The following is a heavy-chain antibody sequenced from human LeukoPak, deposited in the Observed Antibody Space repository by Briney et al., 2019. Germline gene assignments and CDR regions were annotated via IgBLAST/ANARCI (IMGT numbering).Heavy chain of an antibody. J-gene: IGHJ4*02. Sequence: SETLSLTCAVSGGSISSSNWWSWVRQPPGKGLEWIGEIYHSGSTNYNPSLKSRVTISVDKSKNQFSLKLSSVTAADTAVYYCARTAYCGGDCSAFDYWGQGTLVTVSS. D-gene: IGHD2-21*02. CDR3: ARTAYCGGDCSAFDY. CDR2: IYHSGST. V-gene: IGHV4-4*02. CDR1: GGSISSSNW.